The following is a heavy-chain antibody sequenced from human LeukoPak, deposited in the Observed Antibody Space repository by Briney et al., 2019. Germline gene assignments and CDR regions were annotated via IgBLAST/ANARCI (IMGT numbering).Heavy chain of an antibody. CDR3: AKGSGSYPLGYYYGMDV. J-gene: IGHJ6*02. D-gene: IGHD1-26*01. CDR1: GFTFSDYY. Sequence: GGSLRLSCAASGFTFSDYYMSWIRQAPGKGLEWVSYISSSGSTIYYADSVKGRFTISRDNAKNSLYLQMNSLRAEDTALYYCAKGSGSYPLGYYYGMDVWGQGTTVTVSS. CDR2: ISSSGSTI. V-gene: IGHV3-11*01.